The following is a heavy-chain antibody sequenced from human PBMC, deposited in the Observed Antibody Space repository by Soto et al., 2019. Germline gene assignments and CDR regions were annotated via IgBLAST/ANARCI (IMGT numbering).Heavy chain of an antibody. J-gene: IGHJ4*02. CDR1: GSTFDDYA. CDR2: ISWNSGSI. V-gene: IGHV3-9*01. CDR3: AKDYCGGDCELDY. D-gene: IGHD2-21*02. Sequence: GGSLRLSCAASGSTFDDYAMHWVRQAPGKGLEWVSGISWNSGSIGYADSVKGRFTISRDNAKNSLYLQMNSLRAEDTALYYCAKDYCGGDCELDYWGQGTLVTVSS.